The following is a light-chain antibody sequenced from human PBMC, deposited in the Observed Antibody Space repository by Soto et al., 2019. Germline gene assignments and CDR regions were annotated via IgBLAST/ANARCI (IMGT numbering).Light chain of an antibody. CDR2: AAS. J-gene: IGKJ2*01. Sequence: DIQMTQSPSSLSASVGDRVTITCRASQTISTYLNWYQQKPGKAPKLLIYAASSLQSGVPSRFSGSGSGADFTLTISSLQPEDFATYYCQQSLGIQYTFGQGTKLEIK. CDR1: QTISTY. CDR3: QQSLGIQYT. V-gene: IGKV1-39*01.